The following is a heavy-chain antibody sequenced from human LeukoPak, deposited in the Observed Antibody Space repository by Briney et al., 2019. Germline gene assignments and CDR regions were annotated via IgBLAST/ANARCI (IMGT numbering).Heavy chain of an antibody. Sequence: GRSLRLSCAASGFAFSSYAMHWVRQAPGKGLEWVAIIQYDGSDKFYGVSVKGRFTSSRDNSKNTLYLQMNTLRAEDTAVYYCARDPKRYCSGGSCYVDSWGQGTLVTVSS. J-gene: IGHJ4*02. CDR3: ARDPKRYCSGGSCYVDS. D-gene: IGHD2-15*01. CDR2: IQYDGSDK. V-gene: IGHV3-30-3*01. CDR1: GFAFSSYA.